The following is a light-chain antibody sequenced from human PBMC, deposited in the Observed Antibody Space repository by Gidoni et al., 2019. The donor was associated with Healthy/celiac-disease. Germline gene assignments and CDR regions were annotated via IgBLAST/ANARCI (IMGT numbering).Light chain of an antibody. CDR2: AAS. CDR3: QQSYSTGWT. CDR1: QSISIY. Sequence: DIQMTQSPSSLSASVGDRVTITCRASQSISIYLNWYQQKPGKAPKLLIYAASSLQSGVPSRFSGSGSGTDFTLTISSLQPEDFATYYCQQSYSTGWTFXQXTKVEIK. J-gene: IGKJ1*01. V-gene: IGKV1-39*01.